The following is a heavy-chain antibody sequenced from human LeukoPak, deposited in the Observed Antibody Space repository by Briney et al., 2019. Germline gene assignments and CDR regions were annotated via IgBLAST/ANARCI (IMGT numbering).Heavy chain of an antibody. V-gene: IGHV3-23*01. CDR2: ISGSGGTT. Sequence: GGSLRHSCAASGFTFNTYVMTWVRQAPGKGLEWVSTISGSGGTTYYADSVKGRFTISRDNSKNMLYLQMNSLRADDTAVYYCATVLGGTRIDYWGRGNLVPVSS. CDR3: ATVLGGTRIDY. CDR1: GFTFNTYV. D-gene: IGHD1-1*01. J-gene: IGHJ4*02.